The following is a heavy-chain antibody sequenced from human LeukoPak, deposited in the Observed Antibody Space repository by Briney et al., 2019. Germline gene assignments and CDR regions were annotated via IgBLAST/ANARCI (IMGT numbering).Heavy chain of an antibody. CDR2: INHSGST. V-gene: IGHV4-34*01. D-gene: IGHD1-26*01. Sequence: SETLSLTCAVYGGSFSGYYWSWIRQPPRKGLEWIGEINHSGSTNYNPSLKSRVTISVDTSKNQFSLKLSSVTAADTAVYYCASWEPPVDYWGQGTLVTVSS. CDR3: ASWEPPVDY. J-gene: IGHJ4*02. CDR1: GGSFSGYY.